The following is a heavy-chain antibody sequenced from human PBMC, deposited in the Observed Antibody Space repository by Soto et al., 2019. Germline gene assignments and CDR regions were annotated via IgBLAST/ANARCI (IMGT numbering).Heavy chain of an antibody. J-gene: IGHJ4*02. CDR3: ARVYGIPVAGTLDF. CDR2: ISSGSSTI. CDR1: VFTFSSYS. Sequence: GGSLRLSCAASVFTFSSYSMNWVRQAPGKGLEWVSYISSGSSTIYYADSAKGRFTISRDNAKNSLYLQMNSLRAEDTAVYYCARVYGIPVAGTLDFWGQGTLVTVSS. V-gene: IGHV3-48*01. D-gene: IGHD6-19*01.